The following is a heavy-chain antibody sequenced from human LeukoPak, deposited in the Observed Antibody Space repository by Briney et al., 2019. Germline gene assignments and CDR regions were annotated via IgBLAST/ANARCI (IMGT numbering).Heavy chain of an antibody. CDR1: GFTFSSYA. CDR2: ISYDGSNK. CDR3: ARGYYYDSSGYTSYYFDY. D-gene: IGHD3-22*01. Sequence: PGGSLRLSCAASGFTFSSYAMHSVRQAPGKGLEWVAVISYDGSNKYYADSVKGRFTISRDNSKNTLYLQMNSLRAEDTAVYYCARGYYYDSSGYTSYYFDYWGQGTLVTVSS. V-gene: IGHV3-30-3*01. J-gene: IGHJ4*02.